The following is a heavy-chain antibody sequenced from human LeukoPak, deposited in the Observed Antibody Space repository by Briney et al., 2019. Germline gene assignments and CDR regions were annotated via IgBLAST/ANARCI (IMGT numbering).Heavy chain of an antibody. J-gene: IGHJ4*02. CDR3: AREYSRYSGTYYDY. Sequence: ASVKVSCKASGYTLTGHFIHWVRQAPGQGLEWMGWSNPNSGGTNYAQKFQGRVTMTRDTSISTAYMELSRVISDDTAVYYCAREYSRYSGTYYDYWGQGTLVTVSS. CDR2: SNPNSGGT. V-gene: IGHV1-2*02. CDR1: GYTLTGHF. D-gene: IGHD5-12*01.